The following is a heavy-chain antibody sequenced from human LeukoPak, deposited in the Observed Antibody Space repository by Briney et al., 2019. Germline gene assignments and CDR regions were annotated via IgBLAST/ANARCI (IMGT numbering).Heavy chain of an antibody. CDR2: IYYSGST. CDR1: GGSISSGDYY. V-gene: IGHV4-30-4*01. D-gene: IGHD5-24*01. CDR3: ARGVEMATSYFDY. J-gene: IGHJ4*02. Sequence: PSQTLSLTCTVSGGSISSGDYYWSWIRQPPGKGLEWIGYIYYSGSTYYNPSLRSRVTISVDTSKNQFSLKLSSVTAADTAVYYCARGVEMATSYFDYWGQGTLVTVSS.